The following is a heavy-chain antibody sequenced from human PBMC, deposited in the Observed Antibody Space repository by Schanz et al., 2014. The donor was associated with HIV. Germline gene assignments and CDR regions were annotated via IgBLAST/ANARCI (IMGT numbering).Heavy chain of an antibody. V-gene: IGHV3-33*06. CDR1: GFNFRSYG. CDR2: IWVDGTSK. J-gene: IGHJ4*02. Sequence: QVQLVESGGGVVQPGRSLRLSCAASGFNFRSYGMHWVRQAPGKGLEWVAVIWVDGTSKFYADSVKGRFMISRDNSNNTLYLQMNSLRAEDTAVYYCAKPEYDSSGNSQSHFDYWGQGTLVTVSS. D-gene: IGHD3-22*01. CDR3: AKPEYDSSGNSQSHFDY.